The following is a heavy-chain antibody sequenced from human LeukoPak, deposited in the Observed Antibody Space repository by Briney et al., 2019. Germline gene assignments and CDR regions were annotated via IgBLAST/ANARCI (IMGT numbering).Heavy chain of an antibody. D-gene: IGHD2-21*02. CDR2: IWYDGSNK. Sequence: GRSLRLSCAASGFTFSSYGMHLVRQAPGKGLEWVAVIWYDGSNKYYADSVKGRFTISRDNSKNTLYLQMNSLRAEDTAVYYCARDRGGDIPFDYWGQGTLVTVSS. CDR3: ARDRGGDIPFDY. CDR1: GFTFSSYG. V-gene: IGHV3-33*01. J-gene: IGHJ4*02.